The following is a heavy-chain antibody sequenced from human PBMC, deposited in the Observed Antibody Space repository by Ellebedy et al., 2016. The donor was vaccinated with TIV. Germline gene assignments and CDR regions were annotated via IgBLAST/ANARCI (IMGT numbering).Heavy chain of an antibody. CDR3: AKHLGILTGYYMG. CDR1: GFTFSSYW. Sequence: GESLKISXAASGFTFSSYWMHWVRQAPGKGLVWVSRINSDGSSTSYADSVKGRFTISRDNAKNTLYLQMNSLRAEDTAVYYCAKHLGILTGYYMGWGQGTLVTVSS. V-gene: IGHV3-74*01. D-gene: IGHD3-9*01. J-gene: IGHJ4*02. CDR2: INSDGSST.